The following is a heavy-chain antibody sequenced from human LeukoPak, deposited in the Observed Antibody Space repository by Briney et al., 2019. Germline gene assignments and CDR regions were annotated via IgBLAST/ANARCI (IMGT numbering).Heavy chain of an antibody. V-gene: IGHV3-7*01. CDR2: IKEDGKEK. CDR1: GFSFSSSY. D-gene: IGHD1-26*01. CDR3: ARAPRGSEYSLFAS. Sequence: GGSLRLSCVASGFSFSSSYMSWVRQAPGKGLEWVANIKEDGKEKHYVDSVTGRFTISRDNAKSSLSLQMNSLRAEDTAVYYCARAPRGSEYSLFASWGQGTLVTVSS. J-gene: IGHJ4*02.